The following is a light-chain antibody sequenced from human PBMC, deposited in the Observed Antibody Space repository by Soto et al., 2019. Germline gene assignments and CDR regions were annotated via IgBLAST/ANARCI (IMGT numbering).Light chain of an antibody. CDR3: SSYTTNGVGV. CDR2: DVS. CDR1: DSDVGGYNY. J-gene: IGLJ2*01. Sequence: QSALTQTASVSGSPGQSITISCTGTDSDVGGYNYVSWYQHHPGNAPKVMIYDVSDRPSGVSNRFSGSKSGNTASLTISGLQAEDEADYYCSSYTTNGVGVFGVWTKLTVL. V-gene: IGLV2-14*03.